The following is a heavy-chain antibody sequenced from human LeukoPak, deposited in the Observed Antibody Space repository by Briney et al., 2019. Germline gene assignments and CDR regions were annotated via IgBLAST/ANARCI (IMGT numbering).Heavy chain of an antibody. J-gene: IGHJ5*01. CDR2: ISYDGSNK. CDR1: GFTFSSYA. D-gene: IGHD1-26*01. V-gene: IGHV3-30-3*01. CDR3: AKESNSGSYRKLPFDS. Sequence: PGGSLRLSCAASGFTFSSYAMHWVRQAPGKGLEWVAVISYDGSNKYYADSVKGRFTISRDNSKNTLYLEMNSLRAEDTGMYYCAKESNSGSYRKLPFDSWGQGILVTVSS.